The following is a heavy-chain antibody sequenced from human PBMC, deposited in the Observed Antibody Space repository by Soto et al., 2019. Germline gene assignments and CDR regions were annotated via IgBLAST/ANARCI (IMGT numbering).Heavy chain of an antibody. J-gene: IGHJ6*03. V-gene: IGHV4-59*01. CDR1: GGSISSYY. D-gene: IGHD2-2*01. CDR2: IYYSGST. CDR3: ARVQIGYCSSTSCYLNYYYYYYMDV. Sequence: SETLSLTCTVSGGSISSYYWSWIRQPPGKGLEWIGYIYYSGSTNYNPSLKSRVTISVDTSKNQFSLKLSSVTAADTAVYYCARVQIGYCSSTSCYLNYYYYYYMDVWGKGTTVTVSS.